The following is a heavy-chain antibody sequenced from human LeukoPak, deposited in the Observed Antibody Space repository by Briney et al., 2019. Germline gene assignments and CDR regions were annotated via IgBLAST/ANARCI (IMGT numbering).Heavy chain of an antibody. D-gene: IGHD5-18*01. CDR2: IKQDGSEK. CDR3: AREVYSYGDDAFDI. Sequence: GGSLRLSCAASGFTFSNAWMSWVRQAPGKGLEWVANIKQDGSEKYYVDSVKGRFTISRDNAKNSLYLQMNSLRAEDTAVYYCAREVYSYGDDAFDIWGQGTMVTVSS. V-gene: IGHV3-7*01. J-gene: IGHJ3*02. CDR1: GFTFSNAW.